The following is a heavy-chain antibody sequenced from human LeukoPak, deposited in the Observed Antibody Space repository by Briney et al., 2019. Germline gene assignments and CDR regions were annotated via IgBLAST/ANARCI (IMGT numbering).Heavy chain of an antibody. Sequence: PGGSLRLSCAAFGFTVSSNYMNWVRQAPGKGLEWFSAIYSGGSTYYADSVKGRFTISRDNSKNTLYLQMNTLRAEDTAVYYCAGDKEDTSIGYFDYWGQGTLVAVSS. CDR3: AGDKEDTSIGYFDY. CDR1: GFTVSSNY. CDR2: IYSGGST. D-gene: IGHD3-16*02. V-gene: IGHV3-66*01. J-gene: IGHJ4*02.